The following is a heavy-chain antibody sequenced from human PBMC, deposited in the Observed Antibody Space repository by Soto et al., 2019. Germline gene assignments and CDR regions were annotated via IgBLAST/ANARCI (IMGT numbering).Heavy chain of an antibody. V-gene: IGHV1-69*04. Sequence: GASVKVSCKASGYTFSNYGISWVRLAPGQGLEWMGRIILNIGIANYAQKFQGRVTITADKSTSTAYMELSSLRSEDTAVYYCARGGIAAAEYVDYWGQGTLVTVS. J-gene: IGHJ4*02. CDR1: GYTFSNYG. D-gene: IGHD6-13*01. CDR2: IILNIGIA. CDR3: ARGGIAAAEYVDY.